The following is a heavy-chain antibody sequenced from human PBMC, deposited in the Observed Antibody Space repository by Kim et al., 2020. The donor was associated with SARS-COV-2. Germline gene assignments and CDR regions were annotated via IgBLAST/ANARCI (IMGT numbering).Heavy chain of an antibody. V-gene: IGHV1-69*13. Sequence: SVKVSCKASGGFNSHAINWVRQAPGQGLEWVGAIFPAFGTANYAQKFQGRVTLTADESTTTAYMELSGLAFDDTAVYYCARDRQGRLLYGMDVWGQGTTVTVSS. CDR1: GGFNSHA. D-gene: IGHD2-15*01. CDR2: IFPAFGTA. J-gene: IGHJ6*02. CDR3: ARDRQGRLLYGMDV.